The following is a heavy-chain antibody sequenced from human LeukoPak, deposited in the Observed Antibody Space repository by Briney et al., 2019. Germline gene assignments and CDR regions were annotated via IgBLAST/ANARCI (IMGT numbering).Heavy chain of an antibody. CDR1: GFTFSSYG. CDR2: ISYDGSNK. CDR3: AKDISVDILTGYYPPWYYYGMDV. Sequence: PGRSLRLSCAASGFTFSSYGMHWVRQAPGKGLEWVAVISYDGSNKYYADSVKGRFTISRDNSKNTLYLQMNSLRAEDTAVYYCAKDISVDILTGYYPPWYYYGMDVWGQGTTVTVSS. V-gene: IGHV3-30*18. J-gene: IGHJ6*02. D-gene: IGHD3-9*01.